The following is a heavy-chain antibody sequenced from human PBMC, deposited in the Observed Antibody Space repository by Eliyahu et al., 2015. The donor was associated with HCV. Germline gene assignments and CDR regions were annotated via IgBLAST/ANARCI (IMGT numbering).Heavy chain of an antibody. CDR2: IYFSGSP. CDR1: GGXISXYS. Sequence: QVHLEESGPGLVKPSETLSLTCTVSGGXISXYSWSWIRQPPGKGLERIGDIYFSGSPPYNPPLKSRVSISVDTSKNQFSLKLSSVTAADTAVYYCASGGGGIAVSGTGGWFDPWGQGTLVTVSS. V-gene: IGHV4-59*01. J-gene: IGHJ5*02. CDR3: ASGGGGIAVSGTGGWFDP. D-gene: IGHD6-19*01.